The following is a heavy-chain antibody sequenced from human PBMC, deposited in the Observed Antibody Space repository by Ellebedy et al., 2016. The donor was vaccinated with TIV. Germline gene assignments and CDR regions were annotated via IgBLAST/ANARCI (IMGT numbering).Heavy chain of an antibody. J-gene: IGHJ3*02. CDR3: ARNDCGGDCYSLLDAFDI. CDR2: IIPIFGTA. D-gene: IGHD2-21*02. CDR1: AGTFISYA. V-gene: IGHV1-69*13. Sequence: AASVKISCKASAGTFISYAISWVRQAPGQGLEWMGGIIPIFGTANYAQKFQGRVTITADESTSTAYMELSSLRSEDTAVYYCARNDCGGDCYSLLDAFDIWGQGTMVTVSS.